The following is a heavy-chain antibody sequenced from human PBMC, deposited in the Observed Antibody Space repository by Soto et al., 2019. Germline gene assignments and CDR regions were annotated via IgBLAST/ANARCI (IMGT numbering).Heavy chain of an antibody. CDR3: ATRDSSRFY. D-gene: IGHD6-13*01. J-gene: IGHJ4*02. V-gene: IGHV4-4*02. CDR1: GVSISSHDW. Sequence: QVQLQESGPGLVKPSGTLSLTCAVSGVSISSHDWWTWVRQPPGEGLAGIGESHQSGNTNYNSSLESRVTISVDKSENQFSRTLTSVTVADTAVYYCATRDSSRFYWGQGTLVTVSS. CDR2: SHQSGNT.